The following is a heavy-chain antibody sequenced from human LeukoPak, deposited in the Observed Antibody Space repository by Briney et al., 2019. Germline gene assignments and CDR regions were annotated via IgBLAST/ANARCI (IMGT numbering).Heavy chain of an antibody. CDR3: ARDSYYYDSSGYVGY. D-gene: IGHD3-22*01. V-gene: IGHV4-39*07. J-gene: IGHJ4*02. Sequence: SGTLSLTCTVSGGSISSSSYYWGWIRQPPGKGLEWIGSIYYSGSTYYNPSLKSRVTISVDTSKNQFSLKLSSVTAADTAVYYCARDSYYYDSSGYVGYWGQGTLVTVSS. CDR2: IYYSGST. CDR1: GGSISSSSYY.